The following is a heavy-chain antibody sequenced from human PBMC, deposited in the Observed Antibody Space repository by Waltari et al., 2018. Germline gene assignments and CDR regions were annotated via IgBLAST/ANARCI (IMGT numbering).Heavy chain of an antibody. CDR1: GFTFSSYG. CDR3: AKAGCTSCYNPLVDY. D-gene: IGHD2-2*02. V-gene: IGHV3-30*02. Sequence: QVQLVESGGGVVQPGGSLRLSCAASGFTFSSYGMQWVRQAPGKGLEWVAFIRSDGSNKYYADSVKGRFTISRDNSKNTLYLQMNSLRTEDAAVYYCAKAGCTSCYNPLVDYWGQGTLVTVSP. J-gene: IGHJ4*02. CDR2: IRSDGSNK.